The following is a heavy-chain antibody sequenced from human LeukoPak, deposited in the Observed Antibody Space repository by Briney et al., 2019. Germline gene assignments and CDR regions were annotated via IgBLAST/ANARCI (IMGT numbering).Heavy chain of an antibody. D-gene: IGHD5-24*01. Sequence: PSETLSLTCTVSGGSISSSSYYWGWIRQPPGKGLEWIGSIYYSGSTYYNPSLKSRVTISVDTSKNQFSLKLSSVTAADTAVYYCARERRDGYNLKAFDIWGQGTMVTVSS. CDR1: GGSISSSSYY. V-gene: IGHV4-39*07. CDR2: IYYSGST. J-gene: IGHJ3*02. CDR3: ARERRDGYNLKAFDI.